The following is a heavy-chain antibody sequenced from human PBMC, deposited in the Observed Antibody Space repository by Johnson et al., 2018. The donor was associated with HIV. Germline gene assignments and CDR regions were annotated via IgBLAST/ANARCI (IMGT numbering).Heavy chain of an antibody. D-gene: IGHD1-26*01. J-gene: IGHJ3*02. V-gene: IGHV3-33*08. CDR1: GFTFSSYG. CDR2: IWYDGSNK. CDR3: ARPIARGASNI. Sequence: QMLLVESGGGVVQPGRSLRLSCAASGFTFSSYGMHWVRQAPGKGLEWVAVIWYDGSNKYYADSVKGRFTISRDNSKNTLYLQMNSLRAEDTAVYYCARPIARGASNIWGQGTMVIVSS.